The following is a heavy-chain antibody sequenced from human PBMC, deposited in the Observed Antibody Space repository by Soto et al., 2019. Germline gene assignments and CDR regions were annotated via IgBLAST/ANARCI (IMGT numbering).Heavy chain of an antibody. CDR1: GYTFTGYY. CDR2: INPNIFGT. Sequence: ASVKVSCKASGYTFTGYYMHWVRQAPVQVLELIVWINPNIFGTNYSQKFQGWFTITMYTSIITSYIELIMLISDDTSVYYCARGEAAAGKVTFDYWGQGTMVTVSS. CDR3: ARGEAAAGKVTFDY. D-gene: IGHD6-13*01. J-gene: IGHJ4*02. V-gene: IGHV1-2*04.